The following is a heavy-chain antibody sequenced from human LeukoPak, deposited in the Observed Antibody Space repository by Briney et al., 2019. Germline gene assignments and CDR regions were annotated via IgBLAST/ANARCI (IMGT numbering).Heavy chain of an antibody. Sequence: PGRSLRLSCAASGFTFSNYAMHWVRQAPGKGLEGVAVISYDGSNKYYADSVKGRFTISRDNSKNTLYLQMNSLRAEDTAFYYCAREPLYWGQGTLVTVSS. CDR1: GFTFSNYA. J-gene: IGHJ4*02. CDR2: ISYDGSNK. CDR3: AREPLY. V-gene: IGHV3-30-3*01.